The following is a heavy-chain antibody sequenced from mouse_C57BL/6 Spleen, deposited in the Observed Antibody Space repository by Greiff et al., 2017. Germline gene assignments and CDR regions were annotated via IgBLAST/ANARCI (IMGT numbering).Heavy chain of an antibody. V-gene: IGHV1-69*02. Sequence: QVQLQQPGAELVKPGASVKLSCKASGYTFTSYWMHWVKQRPVQGLEWIGKIDPADGETNYNQKFKDKATLTVDKSSSTAYMQLSSLTSEDSAVYYCARYTRNNSVGSMDYWGKGTSVTVSS. J-gene: IGHJ4*01. CDR3: ARYTRNNSVGSMDY. CDR2: IDPADGET. CDR1: GYTFTSYW. D-gene: IGHD1-3*01.